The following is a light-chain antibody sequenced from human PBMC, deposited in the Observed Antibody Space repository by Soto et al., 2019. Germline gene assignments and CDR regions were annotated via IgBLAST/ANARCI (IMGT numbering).Light chain of an antibody. CDR3: QQYNSYSPT. CDR2: DVP. V-gene: IGKV1-5*01. CDR1: QSISSW. J-gene: IGKJ4*01. Sequence: DIQMTQSPSTLSASVGDRVTITCRASQSISSWLAWYEHESGKAPKLLVYDVPSLESGVPSRFSGSGSGTEFTLTSSSLQTDDSATYYCQQYNSYSPTFGGGTKVDIK.